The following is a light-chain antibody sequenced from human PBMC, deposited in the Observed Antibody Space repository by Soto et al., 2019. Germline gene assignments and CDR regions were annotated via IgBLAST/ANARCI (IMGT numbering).Light chain of an antibody. Sequence: EIVFTESPGTLSLSPGERASLSCRASQSVSSSYLAWYQQKPGQAPSLLIYGASSRATGIPDRFSASGSGTDFTLTISSLEPEDFAVYYCQHFGGTTFTFGQGTRLEI. CDR1: QSVSSSY. CDR3: QHFGGTTFT. V-gene: IGKV3-20*01. CDR2: GAS. J-gene: IGKJ5*01.